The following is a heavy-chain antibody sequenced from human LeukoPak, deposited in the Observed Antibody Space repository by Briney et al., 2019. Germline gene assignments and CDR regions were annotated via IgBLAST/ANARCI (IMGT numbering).Heavy chain of an antibody. CDR1: GFTFSTYG. CDR2: IRYDESKE. D-gene: IGHD3-3*01. V-gene: IGHV3-30*02. CDR3: AKTINYDFWRQYFDY. Sequence: PGGSLRLSCAASGFTFSTYGMHWVRQSPSKGLEWVAFIRYDESKEFYADSLKGRFTVSRDNSQNTLFLQINSLRTEDTAVYYCAKTINYDFWRQYFDYWGQGTLVTVSS. J-gene: IGHJ4*02.